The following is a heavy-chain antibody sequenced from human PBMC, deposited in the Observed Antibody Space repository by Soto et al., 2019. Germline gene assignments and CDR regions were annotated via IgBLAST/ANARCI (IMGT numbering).Heavy chain of an antibody. CDR1: GGSISSYY. CDR2: IYYSGST. V-gene: IGHV4-59*01. D-gene: IGHD3-10*01. CDR3: ARAATYYYGSGLGLYYFDY. J-gene: IGHJ4*02. Sequence: SETLSLTCTVSGGSISSYYWSWIRQPPGKGLEWIGYIYYSGSTNYNPSLKSRVTISVDTSKNQFSLKLSSVTAADTAVYYCARAATYYYGSGLGLYYFDYCGQGTL.